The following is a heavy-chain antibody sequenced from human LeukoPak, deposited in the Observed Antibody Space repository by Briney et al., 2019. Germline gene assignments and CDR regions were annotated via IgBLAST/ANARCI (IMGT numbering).Heavy chain of an antibody. D-gene: IGHD6-13*01. CDR2: ISGSGGST. CDR3: AKIMEMAAAGTHHFGY. J-gene: IGHJ4*02. Sequence: PGGSLRLSCAASGFTFSSYAMSWVRQAPGRGLEWVSAISGSGGSTYYADSVKGRFTISRDNSKNTLYLQMNSLRAEDTAVYYCAKIMEMAAAGTHHFGYWGQGTLVTVSS. V-gene: IGHV3-23*01. CDR1: GFTFSSYA.